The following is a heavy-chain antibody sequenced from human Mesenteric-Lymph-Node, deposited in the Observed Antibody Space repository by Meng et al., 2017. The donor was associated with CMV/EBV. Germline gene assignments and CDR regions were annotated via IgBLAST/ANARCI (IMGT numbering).Heavy chain of an antibody. CDR2: IYSGDDT. J-gene: IGHJ3*02. V-gene: IGHV3-66*02. D-gene: IGHD1-7*01. CDR1: GFTFSSYA. Sequence: GGSLRLSCAASGFTFSSYAMHWVRQAPGKGLEWVSVIYSGDDTYYADFVKGRFTISRDNSKNTLYLQMNRLRAEDTAVYYCARDLNNWNYGDAFDIWGQGTMVTVSS. CDR3: ARDLNNWNYGDAFDI.